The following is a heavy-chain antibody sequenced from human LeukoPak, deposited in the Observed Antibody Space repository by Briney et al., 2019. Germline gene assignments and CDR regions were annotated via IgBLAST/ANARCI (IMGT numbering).Heavy chain of an antibody. CDR2: IRYNGNNQ. Sequence: GGSLRLSCAASGFSFSNYGIHWVRQAPGKGLEWVAFIRYNGNNQYYADSVKGRFTISRDNSKNTLYLQTNSLKGDDTAVYYCAKDSAFYYIDVWGKGTTVIISS. CDR3: AKDSAFYYIDV. J-gene: IGHJ6*03. CDR1: GFSFSNYG. D-gene: IGHD3-10*01. V-gene: IGHV3-30*02.